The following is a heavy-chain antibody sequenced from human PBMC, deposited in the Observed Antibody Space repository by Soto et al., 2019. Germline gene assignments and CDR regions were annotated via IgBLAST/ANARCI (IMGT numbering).Heavy chain of an antibody. D-gene: IGHD1-7*01. CDR1: GGFVRSDP. J-gene: IGHJ4*02. V-gene: IGHV1-69*01. CDR2: IIPVFGSP. CDR3: AKGEGQWELPL. Sequence: QLQLVQSGAEVKKPGSSVKVSCKASGGFVRSDPISWVRQAPGQGPEWIGGIIPVFGSPTYAEKFQGRVTIAPDESSSTASLELTSLKSEDTAVYFCAKGEGQWELPLWGQGTQVTVSS.